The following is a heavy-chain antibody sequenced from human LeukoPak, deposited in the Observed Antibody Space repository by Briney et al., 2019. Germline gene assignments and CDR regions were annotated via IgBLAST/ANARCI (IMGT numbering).Heavy chain of an antibody. Sequence: GESLKISCQGFGYRFTSYWIGWVRQMPGKGLEWMGIIYPGDSDTRYSPSFQGQVTISVDKPISTAYLQWSSLKASDTAMYYCARQDDYDRSGYTDYWGQGTLVTVSS. V-gene: IGHV5-51*01. J-gene: IGHJ4*02. CDR1: GYRFTSYW. CDR2: IYPGDSDT. D-gene: IGHD3-22*01. CDR3: ARQDDYDRSGYTDY.